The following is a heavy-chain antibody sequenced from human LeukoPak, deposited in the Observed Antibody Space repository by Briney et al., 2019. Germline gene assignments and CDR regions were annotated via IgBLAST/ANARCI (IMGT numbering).Heavy chain of an antibody. J-gene: IGHJ4*02. D-gene: IGHD3-9*01. V-gene: IGHV3-66*01. Sequence: GGSLRLSCAASGFTVSSNYMSWVRQAPGKGLEWVSVIYSGGSTYYADSVKGRFTISRDNSKNTLYLQMNSLRAEDTAVYYCAKNQGAILTGYYGFDCWGQGTLVTVSS. CDR1: GFTVSSNY. CDR3: AKNQGAILTGYYGFDC. CDR2: IYSGGST.